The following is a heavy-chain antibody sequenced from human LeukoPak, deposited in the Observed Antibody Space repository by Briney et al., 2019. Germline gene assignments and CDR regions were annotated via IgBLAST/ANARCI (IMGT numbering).Heavy chain of an antibody. J-gene: IGHJ4*02. CDR1: GGSFSGYY. D-gene: IGHD2-15*01. V-gene: IGHV4-34*01. Sequence: SETLSLTCAVYGGSFSGYYWSWIRQPPGKGLEWIGEINHSGSTNYNPSLKSRVTISVDTSKNQFSLKLSSVTAADTAVYYCARSLGYCSGGSCYTPGDYWGQGTLVTVSS. CDR2: INHSGST. CDR3: ARSLGYCSGGSCYTPGDY.